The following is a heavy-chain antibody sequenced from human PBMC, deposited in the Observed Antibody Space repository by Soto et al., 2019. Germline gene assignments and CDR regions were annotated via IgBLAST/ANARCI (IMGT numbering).Heavy chain of an antibody. D-gene: IGHD2-2*01. V-gene: IGHV4-59*08. J-gene: IGHJ6*03. CDR3: ARHGFDVVVNNYEVNYYYYMDA. CDR2: IYYSGST. CDR1: GGSISSYY. Sequence: SETLSLTCTVSGGSISSYYWSWIRQPPGKGLEWIGYIYYSGSTNYNPSPKSRVTISVDTSKNQFSLKLSSVTAADTAVYYCARHGFDVVVNNYEVNYYYYMDAWGKGTTVTVS.